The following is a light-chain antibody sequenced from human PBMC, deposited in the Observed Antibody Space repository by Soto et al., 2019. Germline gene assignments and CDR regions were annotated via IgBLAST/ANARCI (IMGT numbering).Light chain of an antibody. CDR2: GAS. Sequence: EIVMTQSPATLSVSPGERATLSCRASQSVRSSLAWYQQKPGQPPRLLIYGASTRATGIPARFSGSGSGTEFTLTISSLQSEDFAVYYCQQYNNWPAVTFGGGTKVDIK. V-gene: IGKV3-15*01. J-gene: IGKJ4*01. CDR1: QSVRSS. CDR3: QQYNNWPAVT.